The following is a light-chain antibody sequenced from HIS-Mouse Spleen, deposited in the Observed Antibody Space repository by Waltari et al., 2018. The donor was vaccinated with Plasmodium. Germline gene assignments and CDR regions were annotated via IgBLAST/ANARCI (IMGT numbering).Light chain of an antibody. Sequence: SYELTQPPSVSVSPGQTARITCSGAALPKKYAYWYQQKSGQAPVLGIYEDSKRPSGIPERFSGSSSGTMATVTISGAQVEDEADYYCYSTDSSGNHRVFGGGTKLTVL. CDR3: YSTDSSGNHRV. J-gene: IGLJ3*02. CDR2: EDS. V-gene: IGLV3-10*01. CDR1: ALPKKY.